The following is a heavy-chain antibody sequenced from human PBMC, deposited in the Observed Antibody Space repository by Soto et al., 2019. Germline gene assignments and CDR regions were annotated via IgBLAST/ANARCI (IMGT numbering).Heavy chain of an antibody. V-gene: IGHV1-69*13. CDR1: GGTFSSYA. D-gene: IGHD5-12*01. Sequence: SVKVSCKASGGTFSSYAISWVRQAPGQGLEWMGGIIPIFGTANYAQKFQGRVTITADESTSTAYMELSSLRSEDTAVYYCARGTEMATILYFDYWGQGTLVTVSS. J-gene: IGHJ4*02. CDR2: IIPIFGTA. CDR3: ARGTEMATILYFDY.